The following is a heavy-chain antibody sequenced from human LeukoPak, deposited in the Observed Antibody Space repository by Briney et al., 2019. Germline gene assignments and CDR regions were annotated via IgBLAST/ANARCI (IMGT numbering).Heavy chain of an antibody. Sequence: SETLSLTCTVSGGSISSRSYYWGWIRQPPGKGLEWIGIIYYSGSTYYNPSLKSRVTISVDTSKNQFSLKLSSVTAADTAVYYCAGPAVNSSSWHGEFDYWGQGTLVTVSS. CDR2: IYYSGST. D-gene: IGHD6-13*01. CDR1: GGSISSRSYY. J-gene: IGHJ4*02. CDR3: AGPAVNSSSWHGEFDY. V-gene: IGHV4-39*01.